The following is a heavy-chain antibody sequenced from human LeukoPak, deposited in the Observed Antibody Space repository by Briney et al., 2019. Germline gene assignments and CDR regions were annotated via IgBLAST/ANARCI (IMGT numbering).Heavy chain of an antibody. CDR1: GHTFTNYG. CDR3: ARDHGKQWPRYNWFDP. CDR2: ISAYNENT. Sequence: ASVKVSCKASGHTFTNYGISWVRQAPGQGLEWMGWISAYNENTNYAQKFQGRVTMTTDTSTSTAYMELRSLRSDDTAVYYCARDHGKQWPRYNWFDPWGQGTLVTVSS. J-gene: IGHJ5*02. V-gene: IGHV1-18*01. D-gene: IGHD6-19*01.